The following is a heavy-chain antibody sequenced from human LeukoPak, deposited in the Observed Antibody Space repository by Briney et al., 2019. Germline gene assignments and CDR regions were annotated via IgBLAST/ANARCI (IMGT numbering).Heavy chain of an antibody. V-gene: IGHV4-34*01. CDR1: GGSFSGYY. J-gene: IGHJ4*02. D-gene: IGHD6-13*01. Sequence: QPSETLSLTCAVYGGSFSGYYWSWIRQPPGKGLEWIGEINHSGSTNYNPSLKSRVTISVDKSKNQFSLKLSSVTAADTAVYYCARSSSSWIFDYWGQGTLVTVSS. CDR3: ARSSSSWIFDY. CDR2: INHSGST.